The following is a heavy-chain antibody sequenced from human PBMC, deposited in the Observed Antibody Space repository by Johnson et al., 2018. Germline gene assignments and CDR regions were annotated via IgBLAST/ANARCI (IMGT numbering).Heavy chain of an antibody. Sequence: QLVESGGGLVKPGGSLRLSCAASGFTFSSYSMNWVRQAPGKGLEWVSSISSGSSYIYYADSVKGRFTISRDNAKNSLYLQMNSLRTEETAVYYCATLGMATRQLEEDAFDIWGQVTMVTVSS. CDR3: ATLGMATRQLEEDAFDI. CDR1: GFTFSSYS. CDR2: ISSGSSYI. D-gene: IGHD5-24*01. V-gene: IGHV3-21*01. J-gene: IGHJ3*02.